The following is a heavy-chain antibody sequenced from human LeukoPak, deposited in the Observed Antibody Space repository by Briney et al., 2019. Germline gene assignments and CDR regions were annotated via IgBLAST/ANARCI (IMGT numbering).Heavy chain of an antibody. D-gene: IGHD1-26*01. Sequence: PGGSLRLSCAASGFTLSSYWMSGVRQAPGKGLEWVANINRDGSEKYYVDSVKGRFTISRDNAKNSLYLQMNSLRAGDTAVYYCASRVGATGHDYWGQGTLVTVSS. J-gene: IGHJ4*02. CDR2: INRDGSEK. V-gene: IGHV3-7*02. CDR1: GFTLSSYW. CDR3: ASRVGATGHDY.